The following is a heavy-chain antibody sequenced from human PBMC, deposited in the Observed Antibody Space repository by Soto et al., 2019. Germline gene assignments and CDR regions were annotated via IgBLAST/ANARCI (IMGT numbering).Heavy chain of an antibody. Sequence: PSETLSLTCTVSGGSISSGDYYWSWIRQPPGKGLEWIGYIYYSGSTYYNPSLKSRVTISVDTSKNLFSLKLSSVTAADTAVYYCARVPTYYYDSSGYPFDYWGQGTLVTVSS. CDR3: ARVPTYYYDSSGYPFDY. CDR1: GGSISSGDYY. V-gene: IGHV4-30-4*01. J-gene: IGHJ4*02. D-gene: IGHD3-22*01. CDR2: IYYSGST.